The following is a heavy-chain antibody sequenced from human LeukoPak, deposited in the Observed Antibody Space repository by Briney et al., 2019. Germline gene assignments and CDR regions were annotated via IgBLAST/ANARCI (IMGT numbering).Heavy chain of an antibody. CDR2: INHSGST. CDR3: ARVRYYFDY. V-gene: IGHV4-34*01. J-gene: IGHJ4*02. Sequence: PSETLSLTCAVYGGSFSGYYWSWIRQPPGKGLEWIGEINHSGSTNYNPSLESRVTISVDTSKNQFSLKLSSVTAADTAVYYCARVRYYFDYWGQGTLVTVSS. CDR1: GGSFSGYY.